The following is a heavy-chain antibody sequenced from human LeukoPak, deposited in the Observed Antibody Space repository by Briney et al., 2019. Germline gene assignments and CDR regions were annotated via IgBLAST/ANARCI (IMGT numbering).Heavy chain of an antibody. J-gene: IGHJ3*02. Sequence: PSETLSLTCTVSGGSISSGSYYWSWIRQPAGKGLEWIGRIYTSGSTNYNPSLKSRVTISVDTSKNQFSLKLSSVTAADTAVYYCARYGAGGRGVVVIGAFDIWGQGTMDTVSS. CDR1: GGSISSGSYY. D-gene: IGHD3-22*01. CDR2: IYTSGST. CDR3: ARYGAGGRGVVVIGAFDI. V-gene: IGHV4-61*02.